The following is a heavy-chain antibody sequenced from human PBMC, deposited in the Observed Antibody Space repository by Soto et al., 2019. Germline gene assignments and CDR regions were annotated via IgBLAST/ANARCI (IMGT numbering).Heavy chain of an antibody. Sequence: GGSLRLSCAASGFTFSSYGMHWVRQAPGKGLEWVAVISYDGSNKYYADSVKGRFTISRDNSKNTLYLQMNSLRTEDTAVYYCANKVGHPWGQGTLVTVSS. J-gene: IGHJ5*02. CDR3: ANKVGHP. CDR2: ISYDGSNK. V-gene: IGHV3-30*18. CDR1: GFTFSSYG.